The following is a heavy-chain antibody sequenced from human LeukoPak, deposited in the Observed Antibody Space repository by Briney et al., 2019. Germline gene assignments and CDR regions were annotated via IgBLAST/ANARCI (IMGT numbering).Heavy chain of an antibody. CDR2: ISSSSSYI. Sequence: GGSLRLSCAASGFTFSSYSMNWVRQAPGKGLEWVSSISSSSSYIYYADSVKGRFTISRDNSKNTLYLQMNSLRAEDTAVYYCAKDPRYCSSASCYPYGMDVWGQGTTVTVSS. D-gene: IGHD2-2*01. J-gene: IGHJ6*02. CDR1: GFTFSSYS. V-gene: IGHV3-21*04. CDR3: AKDPRYCSSASCYPYGMDV.